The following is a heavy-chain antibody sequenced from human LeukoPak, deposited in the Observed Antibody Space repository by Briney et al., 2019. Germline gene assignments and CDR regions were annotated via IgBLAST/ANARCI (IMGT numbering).Heavy chain of an antibody. CDR2: IYPGESET. CDR1: GYTFTSYW. D-gene: IGHD3-22*01. Sequence: GESLKISCKGSGYTFTSYWIGWVRQMPGTGLEWVGIIYPGESETRYSPSFQGQVTISADKSISTAYLQWDSLKASDTAMYYCARKTSGYYLHWYFDLWGHGTLVTVSS. J-gene: IGHJ2*01. CDR3: ARKTSGYYLHWYFDL. V-gene: IGHV5-51*01.